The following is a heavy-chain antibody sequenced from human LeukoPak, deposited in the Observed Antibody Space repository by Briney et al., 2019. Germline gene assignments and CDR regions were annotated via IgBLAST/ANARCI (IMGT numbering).Heavy chain of an antibody. D-gene: IGHD3-10*01. CDR1: GFSLTTGGVG. V-gene: IGHV2-5*02. CDR3: EHIGCGGGSYYFDY. CDR2: IYWDDDK. J-gene: IGHJ4*02. Sequence: SGPTLVKPTQTLTLTCTFSGFSLTTGGVGVGWIRQPPGKALEWLALIYWDDDKGYSPSLESRLTITKDSSKTQWVLTMTNIDPVDTAKYYCEHIGCGGGSYYFDYWGQGTLVTVSS.